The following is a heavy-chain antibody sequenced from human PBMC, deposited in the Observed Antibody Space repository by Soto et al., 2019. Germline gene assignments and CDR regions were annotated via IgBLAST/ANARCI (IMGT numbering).Heavy chain of an antibody. CDR3: ASGAVAGFDY. V-gene: IGHV4-31*03. D-gene: IGHD6-19*01. CDR1: GGSISSGGYF. J-gene: IGHJ4*02. CDR2: IYHSGST. Sequence: QVHLQESGPGLVKPSQTLSLTCTVSGGSISSGGYFWSWIRQHPGKGLEWLGYIYHSGSTYYNPSLKSRASISVDTSKNHFSLKLTSVTAADTAVYYCASGAVAGFDYGGQGILVTVSS.